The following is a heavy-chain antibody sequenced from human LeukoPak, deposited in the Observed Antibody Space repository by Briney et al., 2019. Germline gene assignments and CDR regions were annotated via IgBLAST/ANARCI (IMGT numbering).Heavy chain of an antibody. J-gene: IGHJ6*02. CDR1: GDSVSSNSAA. CDR2: TYYRSKWYN. D-gene: IGHD1-26*01. Sequence: SQTLSLTCAISGDSVSSNSAAWNCIRQSPSRGLEWLGRTYYRSKWYNDYAVSVKSRITINPDTSKNQFSLQLNSVTPEDTAVYYCARGQLLRPLVYYYYGMDVWGQGTTVTVSS. CDR3: ARGQLLRPLVYYYYGMDV. V-gene: IGHV6-1*01.